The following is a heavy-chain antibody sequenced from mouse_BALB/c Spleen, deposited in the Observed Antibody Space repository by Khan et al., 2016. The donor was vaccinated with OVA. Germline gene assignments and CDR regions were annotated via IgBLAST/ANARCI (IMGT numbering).Heavy chain of an antibody. V-gene: IGHV9-3-1*01. D-gene: IGHD2-10*01. CDR3: ARPPYFSYTLDY. CDR1: GYTFTNYG. J-gene: IGHJ4*01. Sequence: QIQLVQSGPELKKPGETVKISCKASGYTFTNYGMNWVLQSPGKALKWMGWITTYTGEPTYADDFKGRFAFSLETSASTAFLQINNLKNEDTATYFCARPPYFSYTLDYWGQGTSVTVSS. CDR2: ITTYTGEP.